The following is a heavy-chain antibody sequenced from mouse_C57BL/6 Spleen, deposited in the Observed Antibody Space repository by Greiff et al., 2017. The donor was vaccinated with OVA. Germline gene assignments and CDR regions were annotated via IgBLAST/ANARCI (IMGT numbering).Heavy chain of an antibody. CDR1: GYTFTSYW. J-gene: IGHJ1*03. V-gene: IGHV1-55*01. CDR3: ARKTYGSSYVGYFDV. D-gene: IGHD1-1*01. CDR2: IYPGSGST. Sequence: QVQLQQPGAELVKPGASVKMSCKASGYTFTSYWITWVKQRPGQGLAWIGDIYPGSGSTNYNEKFKSKATLTVDTSSSTAYMQLSSLTSEDSAVYYCARKTYGSSYVGYFDVWGTGTTVTVSS.